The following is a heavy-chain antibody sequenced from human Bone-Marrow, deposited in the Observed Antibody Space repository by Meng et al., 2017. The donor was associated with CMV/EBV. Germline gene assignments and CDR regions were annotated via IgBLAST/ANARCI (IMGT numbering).Heavy chain of an antibody. V-gene: IGHV1-69*05. CDR2: IIPIFGTA. D-gene: IGHD5-24*01. J-gene: IGHJ3*02. Sequence: SVKVSCKASGGTFSSYAISWVRQAPGQGLEWMGGIIPIFGTANYAQKFQGRVTITTDESTSTAYMELSSLRSEDTAVYYCASVATIYDAFDIWGQGTTVTVSS. CDR1: GGTFSSYA. CDR3: ASVATIYDAFDI.